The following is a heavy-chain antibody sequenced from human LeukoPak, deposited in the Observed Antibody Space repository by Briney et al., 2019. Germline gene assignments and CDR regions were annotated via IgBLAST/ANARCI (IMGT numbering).Heavy chain of an antibody. Sequence: ASVKVSCKASGYTFSTYAITWVRRAPGQGLEWMGWISAYTGNTNYAQKLQGRVTMTTDTSTTTAYMELRSLRSDDMAVYYCARDSSSWSAGYYYYAMDVWGQGTTVTVSS. J-gene: IGHJ6*02. D-gene: IGHD6-13*01. CDR3: ARDSSSWSAGYYYYAMDV. CDR1: GYTFSTYA. CDR2: ISAYTGNT. V-gene: IGHV1-18*03.